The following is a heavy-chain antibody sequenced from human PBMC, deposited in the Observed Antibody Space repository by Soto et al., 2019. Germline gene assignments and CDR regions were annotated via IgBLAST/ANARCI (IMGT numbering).Heavy chain of an antibody. CDR3: AHVYGGYDNFDY. CDR2: IYWDDDK. Sequence: QITLKESGPTLVKPTQTLTLTCTFSGFSLSTSGVGVGWIRQPPGKALEWLALIYWDDDKRYSPSLTSRLTTXKXXSKNQVVLTMTTMDPVDTATYYCAHVYGGYDNFDYWGQGTLVTVSS. V-gene: IGHV2-5*02. J-gene: IGHJ4*02. D-gene: IGHD5-12*01. CDR1: GFSLSTSGVG.